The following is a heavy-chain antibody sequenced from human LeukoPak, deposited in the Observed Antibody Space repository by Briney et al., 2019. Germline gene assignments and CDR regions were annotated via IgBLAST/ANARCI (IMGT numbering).Heavy chain of an antibody. CDR2: ISGSGGST. D-gene: IGHD3-22*01. CDR1: GLTFRSYA. Sequence: GGSLRLSCAASGLTFRSYAMSWVRQAPGKGLEWVSTISGSGGSTYYADSVKGRFTVSRDNSKNTLSLQMNSLRAEDTAVYYCAKYSQPLNPAVVLQYFDYWGQGTLVTVSS. V-gene: IGHV3-23*01. CDR3: AKYSQPLNPAVVLQYFDY. J-gene: IGHJ4*02.